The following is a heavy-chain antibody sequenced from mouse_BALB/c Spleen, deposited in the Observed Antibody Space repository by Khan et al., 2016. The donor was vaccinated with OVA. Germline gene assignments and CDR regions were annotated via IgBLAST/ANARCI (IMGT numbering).Heavy chain of an antibody. Sequence: QVRLQQSGAELARPGASVKLSCKASGYTFTDYYINWVKLRTGQGLEWIGEISPGSGDTYYNERFKGQATLTADKSSSTAYMQLSSLTSEASAVYFCARRNYFGYTFAYWGQGTLVTVSA. J-gene: IGHJ3*01. CDR2: ISPGSGDT. CDR3: ARRNYFGYTFAY. CDR1: GYTFTDYY. V-gene: IGHV1-77*01. D-gene: IGHD1-2*01.